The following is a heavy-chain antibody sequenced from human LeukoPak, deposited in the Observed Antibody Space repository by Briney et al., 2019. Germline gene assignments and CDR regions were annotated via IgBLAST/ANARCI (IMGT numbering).Heavy chain of an antibody. Sequence: ASVKVSCKASGGTFSRYAMSWVRQAPGQGLEWMGWMNPNSGNTGYAQKFQGRVTITRNTSISTAYMELSSLRSEDTAVYYCARATRTNYDILTGYYTHYYYYYMDVWGKGTTVTVSS. D-gene: IGHD3-9*01. CDR2: MNPNSGNT. CDR3: ARATRTNYDILTGYYTHYYYYYMDV. V-gene: IGHV1-8*03. J-gene: IGHJ6*03. CDR1: GGTFSRYA.